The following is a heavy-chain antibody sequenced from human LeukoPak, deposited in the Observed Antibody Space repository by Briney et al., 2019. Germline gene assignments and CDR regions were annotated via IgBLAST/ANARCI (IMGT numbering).Heavy chain of an antibody. D-gene: IGHD3-10*01. CDR2: ISDSGGYT. CDR3: AKIPHYGSGSYYGTYYMDV. CDR1: GLTFRTYA. Sequence: GGSLRLSCAASGLTFRTYAMSWVRQAPGKGLEWVSSISDSGGYTFYADSVKGRFTISRDNSKNTLYLRMNSLRAEDTAVYYCAKIPHYGSGSYYGTYYMDVWGKGTTVTVSS. J-gene: IGHJ6*03. V-gene: IGHV3-23*01.